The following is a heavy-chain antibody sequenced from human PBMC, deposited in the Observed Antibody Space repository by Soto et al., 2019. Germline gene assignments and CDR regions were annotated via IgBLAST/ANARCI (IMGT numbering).Heavy chain of an antibody. D-gene: IGHD3-9*01. V-gene: IGHV1-8*01. CDR3: ARKLVGKPYRMDL. Sequence: QVQLVQSGAEVKKPGASVKVSCKASGYTFTSYDINWVRQVAGQGLEWMAWMDPKSSDKGYAQKFQGRVTLTKDTSISTAYMELSSLRSEDTAVYYCARKLVGKPYRMDLWGQGTTVTVSS. J-gene: IGHJ6*02. CDR1: GYTFTSYD. CDR2: MDPKSSDK.